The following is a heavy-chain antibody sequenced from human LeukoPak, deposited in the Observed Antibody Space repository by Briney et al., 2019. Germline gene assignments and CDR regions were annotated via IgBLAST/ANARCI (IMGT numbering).Heavy chain of an antibody. Sequence: GGSLRLSCAASGFTFSSYSMNWVRQAPGKGLEWVSSISSSSSYIYYADSVKGRFTISRDNAKNSLYLQMNSLRAEDTAVYYCAREQTPDMLWSYYYDSSGYRYWGQGTLVTVSS. D-gene: IGHD3-22*01. CDR2: ISSSSSYI. CDR1: GFTFSSYS. CDR3: AREQTPDMLWSYYYDSSGYRY. J-gene: IGHJ4*02. V-gene: IGHV3-21*01.